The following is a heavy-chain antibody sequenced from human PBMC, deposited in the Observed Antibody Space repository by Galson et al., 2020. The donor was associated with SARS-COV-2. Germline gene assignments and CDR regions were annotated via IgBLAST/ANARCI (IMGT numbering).Heavy chain of an antibody. CDR1: GDTFTRYA. V-gene: IGHV1-69*06. CDR2: IILKFGTT. J-gene: IGHJ4*02. CDR3: ARARLNVYDDNEYFDS. Sequence: KISCKASGDTFTRYALSWLRQAPGQGLEWMGGIILKFGTTNYAQNFQGRVTITADKSTNTAYIDLSSLSSDDTAVYYCARARLNVYDDNEYFDSWGQGTLVTVSS. D-gene: IGHD3-3*01.